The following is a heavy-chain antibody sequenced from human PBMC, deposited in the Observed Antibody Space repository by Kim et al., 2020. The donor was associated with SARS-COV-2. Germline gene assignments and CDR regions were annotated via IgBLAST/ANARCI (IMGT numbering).Heavy chain of an antibody. CDR2: IYNSGST. CDR3: ARVATVLAFFDH. Sequence: SETLSLTCTVSGGSVSSGDYFWSWVRQPPGKGLEWIGYIYNSGSTSYNPSLKSRVTISVDSSKNQFSLNLNSVTAADTAVYYCARVATVLAFFDHWGQG. CDR1: GGSVSSGDYF. V-gene: IGHV4-30-4*01. J-gene: IGHJ4*02. D-gene: IGHD3-3*01.